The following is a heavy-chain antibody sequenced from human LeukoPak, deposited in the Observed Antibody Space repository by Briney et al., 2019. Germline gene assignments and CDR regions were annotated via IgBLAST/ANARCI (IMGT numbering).Heavy chain of an antibody. Sequence: SETLSLTCAVCGGSFSGYYWSWIRQPPGKGLEWIGEINHSGSTNYNPSLKSRVTISVDTSKNQFSLKLSSVTAADTAVYYCARVGGIVVVTEDAFDIWGQGTMVTVSS. CDR1: GGSFSGYY. J-gene: IGHJ3*02. CDR2: INHSGST. CDR3: ARVGGIVVVTEDAFDI. D-gene: IGHD2-21*02. V-gene: IGHV4-34*01.